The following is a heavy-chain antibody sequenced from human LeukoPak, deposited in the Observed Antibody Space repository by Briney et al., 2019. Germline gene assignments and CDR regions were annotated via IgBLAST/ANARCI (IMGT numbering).Heavy chain of an antibody. D-gene: IGHD3-22*01. V-gene: IGHV2-5*01. CDR2: IYWNDDK. CDR3: AHRLRPRYYYDSSGYYFPDY. CDR1: GFSLSTRGVG. Sequence: ESGPTLVNPTQTLTLTCTFSGFSLSTRGVGVGWIRQPPVKALEWLALIYWNDDKRYSPSLKSRLTITKDTSKNQVVLTMTNMDPVDTATYYCAHRLRPRYYYDSSGYYFPDYWGQGTLVTVSS. J-gene: IGHJ4*02.